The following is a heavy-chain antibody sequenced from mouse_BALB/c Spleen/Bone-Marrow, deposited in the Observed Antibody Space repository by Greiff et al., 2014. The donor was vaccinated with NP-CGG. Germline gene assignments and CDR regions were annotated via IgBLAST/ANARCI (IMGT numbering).Heavy chain of an antibody. Sequence: VQLKQSGPELVRPGASVNISCKASGYTFTDYNIYWVKQSHGKSLEWIGYIYPYSGGTGYNQKFKSKATLTVDNSSTTAYMELRSLTSEDSAVYYCARGNWDFAYWGQGTLVTVST. V-gene: IGHV1S29*02. D-gene: IGHD4-1*01. CDR1: GYTFTDYN. CDR2: IYPYSGGT. J-gene: IGHJ3*01. CDR3: ARGNWDFAY.